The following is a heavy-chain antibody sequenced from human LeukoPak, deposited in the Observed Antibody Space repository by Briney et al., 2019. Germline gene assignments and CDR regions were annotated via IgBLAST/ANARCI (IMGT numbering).Heavy chain of an antibody. CDR3: AREASTVDY. CDR1: GFTFSSYE. J-gene: IGHJ4*02. V-gene: IGHV3-48*03. D-gene: IGHD2-2*01. CDR2: ISSSGSTI. Sequence: GGSLRLSCAASGFTFSSYEMNWVRQAPGKGLEWVSYISSSGSTIYYADSVKGRFTISRDNAKNSLYLQMNSLRAEDTAVYYCAREASTVDYWGQETLVTVSS.